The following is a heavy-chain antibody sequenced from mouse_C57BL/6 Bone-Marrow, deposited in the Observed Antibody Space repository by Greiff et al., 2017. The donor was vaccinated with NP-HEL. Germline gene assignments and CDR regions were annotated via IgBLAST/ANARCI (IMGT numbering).Heavy chain of an antibody. CDR1: GYTFTSYW. CDR2: IHPSDSDT. Sequence: QVQLQQPGAELVKPGASVKVSCKASGYTFTSYWMHWVKQRPGQGLEWIGRIHPSDSDTNYNQKFKGKATLTVDKSSSTAYMQLSSLTSEDSAVYYCAMRTIVTRYYAMDYWGQGTSVTVSS. J-gene: IGHJ4*01. D-gene: IGHD2-5*01. V-gene: IGHV1-74*01. CDR3: AMRTIVTRYYAMDY.